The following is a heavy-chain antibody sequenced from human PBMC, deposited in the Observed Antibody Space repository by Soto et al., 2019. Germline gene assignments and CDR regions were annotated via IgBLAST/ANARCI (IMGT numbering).Heavy chain of an antibody. V-gene: IGHV4-59*01. CDR1: GGSISSYY. CDR3: ARVPSPGYCSSTSCYVGWFDP. Sequence: QVQLQESGPGLVKPSETLSLTCTVSGGSISSYYWSWIRQPPGKGLEWIGYIYYSGSTNYNPSLKSRVAISVDTSKNPFSLKLSSVTAADTAVYYCARVPSPGYCSSTSCYVGWFDPWGQGTLVTVSS. D-gene: IGHD2-2*03. CDR2: IYYSGST. J-gene: IGHJ5*02.